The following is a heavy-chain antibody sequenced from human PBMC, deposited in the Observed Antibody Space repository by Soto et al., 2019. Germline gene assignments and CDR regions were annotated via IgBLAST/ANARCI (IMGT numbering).Heavy chain of an antibody. CDR2: TYYRSKWYN. CDR3: VRDVDSSGWSSRFAP. J-gene: IGHJ5*02. Sequence: SQTLLLTCAISGDSVASNKAAWNWVRQSPSGGLEWLGRTYYRSKWYNDYAVSVESRITINPDTPKNQFSLQLNSVTPEDTAVYYCVRDVDSSGWSSRFAPWGQGTLVTVSS. D-gene: IGHD6-19*01. CDR1: GDSVASNKAA. V-gene: IGHV6-1*01.